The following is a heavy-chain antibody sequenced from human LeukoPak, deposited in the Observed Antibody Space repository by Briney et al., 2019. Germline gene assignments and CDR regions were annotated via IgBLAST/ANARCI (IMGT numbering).Heavy chain of an antibody. Sequence: PSETLSLTCAVYGGSFSGYYWIWIRQPPGKGLEWIGEINHSGGTTYNPSLKSRVTISVDTSKNQFSLKLSSVTAADTAVYYCARAKALTNYDFWSGYPGEFDPWGQGTLVTVSS. J-gene: IGHJ5*02. CDR2: INHSGGT. CDR3: ARAKALTNYDFWSGYPGEFDP. CDR1: GGSFSGYY. V-gene: IGHV4-34*01. D-gene: IGHD3-3*01.